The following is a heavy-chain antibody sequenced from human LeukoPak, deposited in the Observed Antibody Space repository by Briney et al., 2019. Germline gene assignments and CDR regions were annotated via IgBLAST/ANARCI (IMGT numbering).Heavy chain of an antibody. J-gene: IGHJ4*02. CDR3: ARHDYDFWSGYIY. D-gene: IGHD3-3*01. V-gene: IGHV4-61*05. CDR2: IYYSGST. CDR1: GGSISSSSYY. Sequence: SETLSLTCTVSGGSISSSSYYWSWIRQPPGKGLEWIGYIYYSGSTDYNPSLKSRVTISLDTSKNQFSLKLSSVTAADTAVYYCARHDYDFWSGYIYWGQGTLVTVSS.